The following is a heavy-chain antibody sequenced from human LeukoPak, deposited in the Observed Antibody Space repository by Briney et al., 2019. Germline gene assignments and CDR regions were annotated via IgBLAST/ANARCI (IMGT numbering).Heavy chain of an antibody. CDR3: ARGLVRGGENIYYYYGMDV. V-gene: IGHV4-4*07. Sequence: SETLSLTCTVSGGSISSYYWSWIRQPAGKGLEWIGRIYTSGSTNYNPSLKSRVTMSVDTSKNQFSLRLSSVTAADTAVYYCARGLVRGGENIYYYYGMDVWGQGTTVTVSS. D-gene: IGHD3-10*01. CDR1: GGSISSYY. CDR2: IYTSGST. J-gene: IGHJ6*02.